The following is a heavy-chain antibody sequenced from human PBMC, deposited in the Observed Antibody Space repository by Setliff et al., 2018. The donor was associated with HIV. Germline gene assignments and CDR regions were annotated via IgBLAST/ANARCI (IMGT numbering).Heavy chain of an antibody. Sequence: SETLSLTCSISDASINSNNYYWVWIRQTPGKGLEWIGSIYYSGTAYYNPSLKSRVTISVDTSKNQFSLKLSSVAAADTAVYYCARRSGWYDYWGQERWSPSPQ. D-gene: IGHD6-19*01. J-gene: IGHJ5*01. CDR1: DASINSNNYY. CDR2: IYYSGTA. CDR3: ARRSGWYDY. V-gene: IGHV4-39*07.